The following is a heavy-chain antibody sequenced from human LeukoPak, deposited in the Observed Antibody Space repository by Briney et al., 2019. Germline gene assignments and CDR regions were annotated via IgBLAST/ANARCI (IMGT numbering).Heavy chain of an antibody. J-gene: IGHJ6*02. CDR1: GFRFSDFS. D-gene: IGHD3-3*01. Sequence: GGSLSLSCAASGFRFSDFSMNWVRQAPGKGLEWISYISSSGSPIYYADSVKGRFTIARDNAKNSLFLQMNSLRAEDTAVYYCARVPKFSAIFGWGQGTTVTVSS. CDR2: ISSSGSPI. CDR3: ARVPKFSAIFG. V-gene: IGHV3-48*01.